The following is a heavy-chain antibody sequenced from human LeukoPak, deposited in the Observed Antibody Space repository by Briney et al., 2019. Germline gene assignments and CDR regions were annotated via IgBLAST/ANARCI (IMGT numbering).Heavy chain of an antibody. CDR3: ARHVSPRYSSSWYFDY. Sequence: SETLSLTCAVYGGSFSGYYWSWIRQPPGKGLEWIGEINHSGSTNYNPSLKSRVTISVDTSKNQFSLKLSSVTAADTAVYYCARHVSPRYSSSWYFDYWGQGTLVTVSS. CDR1: GGSFSGYY. J-gene: IGHJ4*02. V-gene: IGHV4-34*01. D-gene: IGHD6-13*01. CDR2: INHSGST.